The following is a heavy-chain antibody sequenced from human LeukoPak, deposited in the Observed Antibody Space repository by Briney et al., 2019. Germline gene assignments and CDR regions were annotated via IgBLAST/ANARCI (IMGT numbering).Heavy chain of an antibody. CDR1: GFTFSSYA. CDR2: IRGSGGST. V-gene: IGHV3-23*01. J-gene: IGHJ4*02. D-gene: IGHD2-21*01. Sequence: GGSLRLSCAASGFTFSSYAMSWVRQAPGEGLEWLSAIRGSGGSTYYADCVKGRFTISRDNSKNTLYLQMNSLRAEDTAVYYCAKDLTYGPPILGDYWGQGTLVTVSS. CDR3: AKDLTYGPPILGDY.